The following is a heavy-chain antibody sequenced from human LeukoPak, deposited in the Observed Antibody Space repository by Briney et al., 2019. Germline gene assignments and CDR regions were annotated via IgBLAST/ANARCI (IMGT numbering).Heavy chain of an antibody. V-gene: IGHV4-34*01. Sequence: SETLSLTCAVYGVSFGGYYWTWIRQSPGKGPEWIGEINHSGSTNYNPSLKSRVTISVDTSKNQFSLKLSSVTAADTAVYYCARDAGVRAFDIWGQGTMVTVSS. CDR1: GVSFGGYY. D-gene: IGHD3-10*01. CDR3: ARDAGVRAFDI. J-gene: IGHJ3*02. CDR2: INHSGST.